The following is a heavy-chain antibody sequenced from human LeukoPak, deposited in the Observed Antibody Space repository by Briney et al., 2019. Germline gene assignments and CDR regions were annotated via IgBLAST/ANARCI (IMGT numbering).Heavy chain of an antibody. D-gene: IGHD3-22*01. J-gene: IGHJ4*02. Sequence: PGGSLRLSCAASGFTFDDHAMHWVRQAPGKGPEWVSLITAYGDGTYYADSVKGRFTISRDNNKKSLFLQMDSLRTEDTAFYYCARDIYDSTGYYLDYWGQGTLVAVSS. CDR3: ARDIYDSTGYYLDY. CDR1: GFTFDDHA. V-gene: IGHV3-43*02. CDR2: ITAYGDGT.